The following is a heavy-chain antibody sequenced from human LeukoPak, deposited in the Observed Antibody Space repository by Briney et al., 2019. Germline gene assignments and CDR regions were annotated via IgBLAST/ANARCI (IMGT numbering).Heavy chain of an antibody. Sequence: GRSLRLSCAASGFTFSSYGMHWVRQAPGKGLEWVAVISYDGSNKYYADSVKGRFTISRDNSKNTLYLQMNSLKTEDTAVYYCTRGPIQLWLYYGMDVWGQGTTVTVSS. CDR3: TRGPIQLWLYYGMDV. D-gene: IGHD5-18*01. J-gene: IGHJ6*02. CDR1: GFTFSSYG. V-gene: IGHV3-30*03. CDR2: ISYDGSNK.